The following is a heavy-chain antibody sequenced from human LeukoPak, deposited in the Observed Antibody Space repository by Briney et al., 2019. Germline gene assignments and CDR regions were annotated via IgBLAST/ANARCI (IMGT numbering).Heavy chain of an antibody. D-gene: IGHD5-12*01. CDR2: IYYSGST. CDR1: GASISSYY. CDR3: ARGYSGYDK. Sequence: PSETLSLTCTVSGASISSYYWSWIRQPPGKGLEWIGYIYYSGSTNYNPSLKSRVTISVDTSKNQFSLKLSSVTAADTAVYYCARGYSGYDKWGQGTLVTVS. V-gene: IGHV4-59*08. J-gene: IGHJ4*02.